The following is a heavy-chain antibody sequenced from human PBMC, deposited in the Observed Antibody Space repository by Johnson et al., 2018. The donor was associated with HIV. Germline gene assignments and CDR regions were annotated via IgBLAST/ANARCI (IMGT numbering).Heavy chain of an antibody. CDR2: ISYDGSNK. J-gene: IGHJ3*02. CDR1: GFTFSSYA. Sequence: VQLVESGGGVVQPGRSLRLSCAASGFTFSSYAMHWVRQAPGKGLEWVAVISYDGSNKYYADSVKGRFTISRDNSKNTLYLQMNSLRAEVTAVYYCARAHDAFDIGGQGTMVTVSS. V-gene: IGHV3-30*04. CDR3: ARAHDAFDI.